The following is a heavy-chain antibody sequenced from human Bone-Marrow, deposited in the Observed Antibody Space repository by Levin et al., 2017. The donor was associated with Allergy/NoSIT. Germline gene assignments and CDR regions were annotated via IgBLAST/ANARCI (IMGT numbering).Heavy chain of an antibody. J-gene: IGHJ3*02. Sequence: PAASVKVSCKASGGTFGSYPFTWVRQAPGQGLEWLGRINPRIGSANHIVKYKDRITLTAEKSTTTVFLKLTRLTSEDTAVYYCARDRGTTEWRSGAFDIWGPGTMVIVSS. V-gene: IGHV1-69*04. CDR2: INPRIGSA. CDR3: ARDRGTTEWRSGAFDI. D-gene: IGHD1-1*01. CDR1: GGTFGSYP.